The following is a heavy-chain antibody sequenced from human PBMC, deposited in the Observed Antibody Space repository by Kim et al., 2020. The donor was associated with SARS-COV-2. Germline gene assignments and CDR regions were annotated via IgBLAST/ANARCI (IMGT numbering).Heavy chain of an antibody. CDR3: ARDRGYKVLWFGELSPDAFDI. Sequence: SETLSLTCTVSGGSISSYYWSWIRQPPGKGLEWIGYIYYSGSTNYNPSLKSRVTISVDTSKNQFSLKLSSVTAADTAVYYCARDRGYKVLWFGELSPDAFDIWGQGTMVTVSS. CDR2: IYYSGST. D-gene: IGHD3-10*01. V-gene: IGHV4-59*13. J-gene: IGHJ3*02. CDR1: GGSISSYY.